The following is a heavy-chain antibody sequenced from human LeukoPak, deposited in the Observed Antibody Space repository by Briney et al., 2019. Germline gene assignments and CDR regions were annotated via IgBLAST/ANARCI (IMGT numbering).Heavy chain of an antibody. V-gene: IGHV3-64*05. Sequence: AGGSLSLFCSACGFILSCYAMLGVRGARGRGLECVLPISSGCSKHYADSVRGRFTIYRHDSEINLYVQMQSERGEDTGVYYCGRNWNCDYWGQGTLVTVSS. J-gene: IGHJ4*02. CDR1: GFILSCYA. CDR2: ISSGCSK. D-gene: IGHD1-1*01. CDR3: GRNWNCDY.